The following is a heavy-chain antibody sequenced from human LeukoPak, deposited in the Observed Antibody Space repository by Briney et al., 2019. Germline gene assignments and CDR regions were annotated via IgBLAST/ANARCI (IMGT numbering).Heavy chain of an antibody. D-gene: IGHD6-6*01. CDR3: ARGIAARRAFDY. CDR2: MNPNSGNT. J-gene: IGHJ4*02. Sequence: ASVKVSCKASGYTITSYDINWVRQATGQGLEWMGWMNPNSGNTGYAQKFQGRVTMTRNTSISTAYMELSSLRSEDTAVYYCARGIAARRAFDYWGQGTLVTVSS. CDR1: GYTITSYD. V-gene: IGHV1-8*01.